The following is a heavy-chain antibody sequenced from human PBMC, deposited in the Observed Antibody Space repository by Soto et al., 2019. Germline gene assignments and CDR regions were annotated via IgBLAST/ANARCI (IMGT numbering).Heavy chain of an antibody. CDR3: ARIPYSNYVGPNYYFYYMDV. CDR1: GGSISSYY. D-gene: IGHD4-4*01. Sequence: SETLSLTCTVSGGSISSYYWSWIRQPPGKGLEWIGYIYYSGSTNYNPSLKSRVTISVDTSKNQFSLKLSSVTAADTAVYYCARIPYSNYVGPNYYFYYMDVWGKGTTVTVSS. V-gene: IGHV4-59*01. J-gene: IGHJ6*03. CDR2: IYYSGST.